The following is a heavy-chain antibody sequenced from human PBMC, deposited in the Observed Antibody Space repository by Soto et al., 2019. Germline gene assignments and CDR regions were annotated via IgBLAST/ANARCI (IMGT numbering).Heavy chain of an antibody. CDR3: ARQEATYYNSEDAFYI. D-gene: IGHD1-20*01. Sequence: PGESLKISCKSYGYSFTTYWIAWVRQMPGKGLEWMGSIHPGESDTRYSPSFQGQVTISADRSITTAYLQWSSLKASDTAMYYCARQEATYYNSEDAFYIWGPGTMVTVSS. CDR1: GYSFTTYW. V-gene: IGHV5-51*01. CDR2: IHPGESDT. J-gene: IGHJ3*02.